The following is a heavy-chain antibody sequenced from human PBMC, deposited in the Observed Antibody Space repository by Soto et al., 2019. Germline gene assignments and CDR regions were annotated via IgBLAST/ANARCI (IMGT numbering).Heavy chain of an antibody. V-gene: IGHV4-31*03. CDR1: GGSISSGGYY. J-gene: IGHJ3*02. CDR3: ARVGINSSDAFDI. D-gene: IGHD5-18*01. CDR2: IYYTGNT. Sequence: SETLSLTCTVSGGSISSGGYYWSWIRQHPEKGLEWIGYIYYTGNTYYNASLKSRVTISVDTSNNQFSLKLSSVTAADTAVYYCARVGINSSDAFDIWGQGTTVTVS.